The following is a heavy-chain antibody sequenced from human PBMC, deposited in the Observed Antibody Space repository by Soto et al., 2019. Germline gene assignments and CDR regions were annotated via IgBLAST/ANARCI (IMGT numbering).Heavy chain of an antibody. Sequence: EVQLVESGGGLVQPGGSLRLSCAASGFTFNNYWMSCVRQAPGTGLEWVANIKQDGSAKYYVDSVKGRFTISRDNAKNSLYLQMNSLRAEDTAVYYCAKNNRYCSSTNCFVFDYWGQGTLVTVSS. J-gene: IGHJ4*02. CDR1: GFTFNNYW. CDR2: IKQDGSAK. CDR3: AKNNRYCSSTNCFVFDY. D-gene: IGHD2-2*01. V-gene: IGHV3-7*01.